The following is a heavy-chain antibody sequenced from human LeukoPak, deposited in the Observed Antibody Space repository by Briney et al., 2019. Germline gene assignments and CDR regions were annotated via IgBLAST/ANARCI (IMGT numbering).Heavy chain of an antibody. J-gene: IGHJ4*02. CDR2: IYSGGST. CDR3: AKERYYYGSGSYLQYYFDY. CDR1: RFTVSSNY. Sequence: GGSLRLSCAASRFTVSSNYMTWVRQAAGKGLEWVSVIYSGGSTYYADSVKGRFTISRDNSKNTLYLQMNSLRAEDTAVYYCAKERYYYGSGSYLQYYFDYWGQGTLVTVSS. D-gene: IGHD3-10*01. V-gene: IGHV3-66*01.